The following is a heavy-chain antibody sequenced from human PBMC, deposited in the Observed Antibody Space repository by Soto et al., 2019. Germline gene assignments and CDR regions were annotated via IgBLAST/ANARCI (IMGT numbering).Heavy chain of an antibody. Sequence: PGGSLRLSCAASGFTFSSYAMSWVRQAPGKGLEWVSAISGSGGSTYYADSVKGRFTISRDNSKNTLYLQMNSLRAEDTAVYYCAKEGSLGDNGYYYYMDVWGKGTTVTVSS. CDR1: GFTFSSYA. CDR3: AKEGSLGDNGYYYYMDV. D-gene: IGHD2-15*01. CDR2: ISGSGGST. V-gene: IGHV3-23*01. J-gene: IGHJ6*03.